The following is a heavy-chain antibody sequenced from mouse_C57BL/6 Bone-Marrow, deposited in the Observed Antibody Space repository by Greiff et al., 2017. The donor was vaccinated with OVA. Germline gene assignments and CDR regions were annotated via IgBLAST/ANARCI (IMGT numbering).Heavy chain of an antibody. CDR3: TRGGIYYDYDVGDFDY. V-gene: IGHV1-15*01. J-gene: IGHJ2*01. Sequence: QVQLKQSGAELVRPGASVTLSCKASGYTFTDYEMHWVKQTPVHGLEWIGAIDPETGGTAYNQKFKGKAILTADKSSSTAYMELRSLTSEDSAVYYCTRGGIYYDYDVGDFDYWGQGTTLTVST. CDR2: IDPETGGT. D-gene: IGHD2-4*01. CDR1: GYTFTDYE.